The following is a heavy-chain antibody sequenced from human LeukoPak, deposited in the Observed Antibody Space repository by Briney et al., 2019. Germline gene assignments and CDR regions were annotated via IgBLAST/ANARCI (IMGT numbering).Heavy chain of an antibody. V-gene: IGHV4-59*01. D-gene: IGHD3-22*01. J-gene: IGHJ4*02. CDR3: ARARGLLNYYDSSGYSYFDY. CDR2: IYYSGST. Sequence: SETLSLTCTASGGSISSYYWSWIRQPPGKGLEWIGYIYYSGSTNYNPSLKSRVTISVDTSKNQFSLKLSSVTAADTAVYYCARARGLLNYYDSSGYSYFDYWGQGTLVTVSS. CDR1: GGSISSYY.